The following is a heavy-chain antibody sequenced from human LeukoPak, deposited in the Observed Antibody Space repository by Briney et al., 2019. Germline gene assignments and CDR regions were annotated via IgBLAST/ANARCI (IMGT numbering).Heavy chain of an antibody. CDR3: AKDEVTSGGGLDY. V-gene: IGHV3-53*01. Sequence: GGSLRLSCAASGFTVSSKFMQWVRQAPGKGLEWVSVIYSGGITYYADSVKGRFTVSRDNSRNTMYLHMNSLKVEDTAVYYCAKDEVTSGGGLDYWGQGTLVTVSS. CDR2: IYSGGIT. J-gene: IGHJ4*02. D-gene: IGHD3-16*01. CDR1: GFTVSSKF.